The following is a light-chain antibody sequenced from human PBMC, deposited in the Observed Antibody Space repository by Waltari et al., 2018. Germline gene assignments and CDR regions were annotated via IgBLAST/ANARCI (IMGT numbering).Light chain of an antibody. V-gene: IGLV2-14*01. CDR2: DVS. CDR3: SSYTSSSTLV. Sequence: LTQPASVSGSPGQSITISCTGTSSDVGGYNYVSWYQQHPGKAPKLMIYDVSNRPSGVPNRFSGSKSGNTASLTISGLQAEDEADYYCSSYTSSSTLVFGGGTKLTVL. J-gene: IGLJ2*01. CDR1: SSDVGGYNY.